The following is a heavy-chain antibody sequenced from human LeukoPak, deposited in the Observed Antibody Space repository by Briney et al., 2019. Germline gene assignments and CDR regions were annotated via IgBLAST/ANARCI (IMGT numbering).Heavy chain of an antibody. CDR1: GDSISSYY. V-gene: IGHV4-4*07. D-gene: IGHD3-22*01. CDR2: IYTSGST. CDR3: ARGALYYYDSSGYYRHDAFDI. J-gene: IGHJ3*02. Sequence: PSETLSLTCTVSGDSISSYYWNWIRQPAGKGLEWIGRIYTSGSTNYNPSLKSRVTISVDTSKNQFSLKLSSVTAADTAVYYCARGALYYYDSSGYYRHDAFDIWGQGTMVTVSS.